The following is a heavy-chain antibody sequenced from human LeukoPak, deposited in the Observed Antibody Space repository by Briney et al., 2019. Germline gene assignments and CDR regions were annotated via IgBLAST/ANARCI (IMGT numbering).Heavy chain of an antibody. CDR3: ARDLYCDYEFDY. CDR1: RYTFTGYY. Sequence: GASVKVSCKASRYTFTGYYMHWVRQAPGQGLEWMGWINPNSGGTNYAQKFQGRVTMTRDTSISTAYMELSRLRSDDTAVYYCARDLYCDYEFDYWGQGTLVTVSS. J-gene: IGHJ4*02. CDR2: INPNSGGT. D-gene: IGHD4-17*01. V-gene: IGHV1-2*02.